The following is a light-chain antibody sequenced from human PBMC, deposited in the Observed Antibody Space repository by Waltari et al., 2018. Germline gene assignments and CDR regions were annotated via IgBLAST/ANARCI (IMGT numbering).Light chain of an antibody. V-gene: IGKV3-20*01. CDR2: DAS. J-gene: IGKJ1*01. CDR3: QKYVSLPAT. CDR1: QSVGRY. Sequence: EIVLTQSRANLSLSPGERATLSCRASQSVGRYLAWYQQKPCQAPRLLIYDASIRATGIPDRFSGSGSGTDFSLTISRLEPEDFAVYYCQKYVSLPATFGQGTKVEIK.